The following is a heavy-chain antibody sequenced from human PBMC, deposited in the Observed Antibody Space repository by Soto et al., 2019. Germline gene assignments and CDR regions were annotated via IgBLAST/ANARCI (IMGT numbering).Heavy chain of an antibody. J-gene: IGHJ5*02. CDR1: GFTFSSYA. Sequence: QVQLVESGGGVVQPGRSLRLSCAASGFTFSSYAMHWVRQAPGKGLEWVAVISYDGSNKYYADSVKGRFTISRDNSKNTLYLQMNSLRAEDTAVYYCARPSIAARPGGFDPWGQGTLVTVFS. V-gene: IGHV3-30-3*01. D-gene: IGHD6-6*01. CDR3: ARPSIAARPGGFDP. CDR2: ISYDGSNK.